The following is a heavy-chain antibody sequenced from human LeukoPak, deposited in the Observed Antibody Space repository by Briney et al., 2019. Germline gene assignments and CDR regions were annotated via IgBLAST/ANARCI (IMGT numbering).Heavy chain of an antibody. CDR3: ARRYCSGGSCYCDY. CDR1: GFTFSSYS. V-gene: IGHV3-21*01. CDR2: ISSSSSYI. J-gene: IGHJ4*02. Sequence: PGGSLRLSCAASGFTFSSYSMNWVRQAPGKGLEWVSSISSSSSYIYYADSVKGRLTISRDNAKNSLYLQMNSLRAEDTAVYYCARRYCSGGSCYCDYWGQGTLVTVSS. D-gene: IGHD2-15*01.